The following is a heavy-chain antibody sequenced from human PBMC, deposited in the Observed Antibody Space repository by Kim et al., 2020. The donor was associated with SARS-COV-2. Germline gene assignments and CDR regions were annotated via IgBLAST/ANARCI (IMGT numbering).Heavy chain of an antibody. D-gene: IGHD2-2*01. CDR3: AKCTTNCYTQAFDI. V-gene: IGHV3-23*01. J-gene: IGHJ3*02. Sequence: GGSLRLSCAASGFTFSSYSMTWVRQAPGKGLEWVSDISNNGGTTHYADSVKGRFTMSRDNSKNTLYLQMNSLRAEDTAVYYCAKCTTNCYTQAFDIWGQGTMVTVSS. CDR1: GFTFSSYS. CDR2: ISNNGGTT.